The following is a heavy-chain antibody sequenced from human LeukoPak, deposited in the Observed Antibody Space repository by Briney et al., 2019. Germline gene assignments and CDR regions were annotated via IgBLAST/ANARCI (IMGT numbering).Heavy chain of an antibody. V-gene: IGHV1-18*04. D-gene: IGHD3-10*01. J-gene: IGHJ5*02. CDR1: GYTFTSYG. Sequence: GASVKVSCKASGYTFTSYGISWVRQAPGQGLEWMGWMSAYNGNTNYAQKLQGRVTMTTDTSTSTAYMELRSLRSDDTAVYYCARDYYGSGGWGSWFDPWGQGTLVTVSS. CDR3: ARDYYGSGGWGSWFDP. CDR2: MSAYNGNT.